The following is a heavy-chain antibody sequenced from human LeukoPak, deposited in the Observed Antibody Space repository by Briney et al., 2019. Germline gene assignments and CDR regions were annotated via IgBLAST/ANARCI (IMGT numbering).Heavy chain of an antibody. V-gene: IGHV3-30*02. J-gene: IGHJ4*02. CDR1: GFTFSNYG. D-gene: IGHD7-27*01. Sequence: GGSLRLSCAVSGFTFSNYGMHWVRQAPGKGLEWLAFIWYDGSNKYYADSVKGRFTISRDNSKNTLYLQMNSLRAEDTAVYYCANGLSGDLGPLGYWGQGTLVTVSS. CDR2: IWYDGSNK. CDR3: ANGLSGDLGPLGY.